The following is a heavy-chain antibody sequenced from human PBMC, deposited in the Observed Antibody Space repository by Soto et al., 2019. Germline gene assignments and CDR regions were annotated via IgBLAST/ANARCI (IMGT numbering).Heavy chain of an antibody. V-gene: IGHV3-33*05. CDR3: GRDLQVGVIYFDP. Sequence: QVQVVESGGGVVQPGRSLTLSCVTSGFIFRTYGMHWVRQAPGKGLEWVAAIQSDGSKQYYADSVKGRFIISRDNSENKLFLQMNSLRADDTAQYFCGRDLQVGVIYFDPWGQGTLVTVCS. CDR1: GFIFRTYG. D-gene: IGHD1-26*01. CDR2: IQSDGSKQ. J-gene: IGHJ5*02.